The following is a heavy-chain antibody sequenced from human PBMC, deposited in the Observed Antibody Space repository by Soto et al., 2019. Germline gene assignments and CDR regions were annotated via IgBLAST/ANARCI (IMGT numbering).Heavy chain of an antibody. Sequence: QVQLVESGGGVVQPGRSLRLSCAASGFTFSSYAMHWVRQAPGKGLEWVAVISYDGSNKYYADSVKGRFTISRDNSKNSLYLEMNSLRAEDTAVYYCARPLWRDDYNWGYLDLWGRGILVTVSS. CDR1: GFTFSSYA. J-gene: IGHJ2*01. CDR2: ISYDGSNK. CDR3: ARPLWRDDYNWGYLDL. V-gene: IGHV3-30-3*01. D-gene: IGHD4-4*01.